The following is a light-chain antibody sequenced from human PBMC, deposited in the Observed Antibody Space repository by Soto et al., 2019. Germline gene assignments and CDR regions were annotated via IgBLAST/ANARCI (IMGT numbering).Light chain of an antibody. V-gene: IGLV8-61*01. CDR3: VLYMGTYVV. J-gene: IGLJ2*01. CDR2: STN. CDR1: SGSVSTSYY. Sequence: QTVVTQEPSFSVSPGGTVTLTCDLSSGSVSTSYYPSWYQQTPGQAPRTLIYSTNTRSSGVPDRFSGSILGNKAALTITGAQADDESDYYCVLYMGTYVVFGGGTKLTVL.